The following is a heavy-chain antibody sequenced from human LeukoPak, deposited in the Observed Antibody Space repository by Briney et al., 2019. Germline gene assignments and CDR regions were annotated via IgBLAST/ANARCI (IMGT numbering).Heavy chain of an antibody. V-gene: IGHV3-53*01. Sequence: GGSLRLSCAASGFTVSSNYMSWVRQAPGKGLEWVSVIYSGGSTYYADSVKGRFTISRDNSKNTLYLQMNSLRAEDTAVYYCAKEVGDSRGWYLDYWGQGTLATVFS. D-gene: IGHD6-19*01. J-gene: IGHJ4*02. CDR3: AKEVGDSRGWYLDY. CDR1: GFTVSSNY. CDR2: IYSGGST.